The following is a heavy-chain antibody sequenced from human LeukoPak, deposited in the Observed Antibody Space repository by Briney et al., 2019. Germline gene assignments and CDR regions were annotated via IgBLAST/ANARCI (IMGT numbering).Heavy chain of an antibody. D-gene: IGHD6-19*01. J-gene: IGHJ3*02. CDR2: IYYSGST. Sequence: SETLSLTCTVSGGSISNGDHYWSWIRQPPGKGLEWIGYIYYSGSTNYNPSLKSRVTISVDTSKNQFSLKLSSVTAADTAVYYCARVELGAVAGTGAFDIWGQGTMVTVST. CDR3: ARVELGAVAGTGAFDI. V-gene: IGHV4-61*08. CDR1: GGSISNGDHY.